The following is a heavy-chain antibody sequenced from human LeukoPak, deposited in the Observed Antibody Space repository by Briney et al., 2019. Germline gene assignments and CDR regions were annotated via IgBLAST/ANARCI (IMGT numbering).Heavy chain of an antibody. CDR3: ARDGRQVEQWLVLNY. CDR1: GYTFTSYG. V-gene: IGHV1-18*01. J-gene: IGHJ4*02. CDR2: ISAYNGNT. Sequence: GASVKVSCKASGYTFTSYGISWVRQAPGQGLEWMGWISAYNGNTSYAQKLQGRVTMTTDTSTSTAYMELRSLRSDDTAVYYCARDGRQVEQWLVLNYWGQGTLVTVSS. D-gene: IGHD6-19*01.